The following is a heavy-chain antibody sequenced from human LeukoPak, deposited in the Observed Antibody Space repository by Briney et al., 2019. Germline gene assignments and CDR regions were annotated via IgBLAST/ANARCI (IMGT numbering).Heavy chain of an antibody. Sequence: PGGSLRLSCAASGFTFSTHTMYWGRQAPGKGLEYVSAINSNGDSTFYANSVKGRFTISRDNSKNTLYLQMGSLRAEDMALYYCARVKVGATADYWGQGTLVTVSS. CDR2: INSNGDST. D-gene: IGHD1-26*01. CDR1: GFTFSTHT. CDR3: ARVKVGATADY. V-gene: IGHV3-64*01. J-gene: IGHJ4*02.